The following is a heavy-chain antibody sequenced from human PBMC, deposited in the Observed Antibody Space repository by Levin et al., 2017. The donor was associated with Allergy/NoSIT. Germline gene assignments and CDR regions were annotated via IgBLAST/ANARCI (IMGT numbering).Heavy chain of an antibody. CDR3: AKDRLHYDILTGPYFDY. Sequence: GGSLRLSCAASGFTFSSYAMSWVRQAPGKGLEWVSAISGSGGSTYYADSVKGRFTISRDNSKNTLYLQMNSLRAEDTAVYYCAKDRLHYDILTGPYFDYWGQGTLVTVSS. D-gene: IGHD3-9*01. CDR2: ISGSGGST. CDR1: GFTFSSYA. J-gene: IGHJ4*02. V-gene: IGHV3-23*01.